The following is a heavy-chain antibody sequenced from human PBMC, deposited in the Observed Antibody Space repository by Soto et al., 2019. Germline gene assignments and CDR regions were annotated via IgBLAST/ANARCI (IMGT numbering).Heavy chain of an antibody. CDR3: VRHEDVDTAFDY. Sequence: QLQLQESGPGLVKPLETLSLACNVSGGSSSSSSYYRGWIRQPPGKGLEWIGSIYHGGTTLYNPALKSRVTISADTSGSQISLDLKSVTAADTAVYYCVRHEDVDTAFDYWGQGTLVTVSS. CDR2: IYHGGTT. CDR1: GGSSSSSSYY. V-gene: IGHV4-39*01. J-gene: IGHJ4*02. D-gene: IGHD5-18*01.